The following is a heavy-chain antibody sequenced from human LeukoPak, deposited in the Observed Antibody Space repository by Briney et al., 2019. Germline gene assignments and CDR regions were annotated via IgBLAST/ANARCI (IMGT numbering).Heavy chain of an antibody. J-gene: IGHJ4*02. CDR1: GGTFSSYA. Sequence: SVKVSCKASGGTFSSYANSWVRQAPGQGLEWMGGIIPIFGTANYAQKFQGRVTITTDESTSTAYMELSSLRSEDTAVYYCARIGSTSFEEGYFDYWGQGTLVTVSS. D-gene: IGHD2-2*01. CDR2: IIPIFGTA. CDR3: ARIGSTSFEEGYFDY. V-gene: IGHV1-69*05.